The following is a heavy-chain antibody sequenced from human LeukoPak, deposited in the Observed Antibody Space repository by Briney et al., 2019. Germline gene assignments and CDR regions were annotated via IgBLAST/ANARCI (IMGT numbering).Heavy chain of an antibody. CDR3: ARYGSGTSYITNYFDY. Sequence: GSLRLSCAVSGFTFSSHKFHWVRQAPGKGLEWVSYISSSGSTIYYADSVKGRFTISRDNAKNSLYLQMKSLRDEDTAVYYCARYGSGTSYITNYFDYWGQGTLVTVSS. CDR1: GFTFSSHK. J-gene: IGHJ4*02. V-gene: IGHV3-48*02. CDR2: ISSSGSTI. D-gene: IGHD3-10*01.